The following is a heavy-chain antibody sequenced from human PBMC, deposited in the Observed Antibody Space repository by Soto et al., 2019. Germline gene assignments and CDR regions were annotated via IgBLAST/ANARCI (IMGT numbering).Heavy chain of an antibody. J-gene: IGHJ5*02. V-gene: IGHV3-74*01. Sequence: DVQLVESGGGLVQPGGSLRVSCAASGFTLGSHRIHWVRQPPGKGLEWVSRIDTDGGGTSYADSVKGRFTISTDNAKNTVYLQMNGLRAEDTAVYYGAAVFDLWGQGTLVTVSS. CDR1: GFTLGSHR. CDR3: AAVFDL. CDR2: IDTDGGGT.